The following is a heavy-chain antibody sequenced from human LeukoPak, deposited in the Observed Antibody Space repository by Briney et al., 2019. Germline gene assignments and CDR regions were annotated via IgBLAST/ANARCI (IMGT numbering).Heavy chain of an antibody. CDR2: MQSTGNS. CDR3: ARDKQHSYGRYFDH. D-gene: IGHD5-18*01. V-gene: IGHV4-4*08. CDR1: GGSISTYH. J-gene: IGHJ4*02. Sequence: ETLSLTCSVSGGSISTYHWNWIRKPPGKGLEWIGYMQSTGNSKYSPSLKSRVAIFVDTSKNQVVLNLNSVTAADTAVYYCARDKQHSYGRYFDHWGQGMLVTVSS.